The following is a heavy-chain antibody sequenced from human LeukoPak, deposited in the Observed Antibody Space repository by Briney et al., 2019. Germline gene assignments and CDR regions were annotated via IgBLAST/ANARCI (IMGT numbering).Heavy chain of an antibody. V-gene: IGHV1-24*01. CDR1: GYTLTELS. CDR2: FDPEDGET. D-gene: IGHD3-3*01. J-gene: IGHJ4*02. Sequence: APVKVSCKVSGYTLTELSMHWVRQAPGKGLEWMGGFDPEDGETIYAQKFQGRVTMTEDTSTDTAYMELSSLRSEDTAVYYCATAGRITNFGVAPYDFDYWGQGTLVTVSS. CDR3: ATAGRITNFGVAPYDFDY.